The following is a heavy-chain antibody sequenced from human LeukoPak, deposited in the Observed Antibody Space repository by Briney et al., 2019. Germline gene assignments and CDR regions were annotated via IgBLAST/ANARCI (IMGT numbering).Heavy chain of an antibody. CDR2: INHSGST. CDR1: GGSFSGYY. Sequence: SETLSLTCAVYGGSFSGYYWSWIRQPPGKGLEWMGEINHSGSTNYNPSLKSRVTISVDTSKNQFSLKLSSVTAADTAVYYCARGDYGDSNNWFDPWGQGTLVTVSS. D-gene: IGHD4-17*01. J-gene: IGHJ5*02. CDR3: ARGDYGDSNNWFDP. V-gene: IGHV4-34*01.